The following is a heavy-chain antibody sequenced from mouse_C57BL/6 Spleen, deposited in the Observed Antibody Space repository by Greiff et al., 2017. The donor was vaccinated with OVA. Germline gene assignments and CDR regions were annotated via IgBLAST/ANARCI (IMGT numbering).Heavy chain of an antibody. V-gene: IGHV1-82*01. CDR3: ARGSPWFAY. Sequence: QVQLKQSGPELVKPGASVKFSCKASGYAFSSSWMNWVKQRPGKGLEWIGRIYPGDGDTNYNGKFKGKATLTADQSSSTAYMQLSSLTSEDSAVYFCARGSPWFAYWGQGTLVTVSA. CDR1: GYAFSSSW. D-gene: IGHD1-3*01. J-gene: IGHJ3*01. CDR2: IYPGDGDT.